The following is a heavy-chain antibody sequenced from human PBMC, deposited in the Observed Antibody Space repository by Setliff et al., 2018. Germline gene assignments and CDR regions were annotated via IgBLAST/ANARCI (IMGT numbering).Heavy chain of an antibody. CDR3: ARMSGFQYIDV. CDR1: GGTFSDYY. J-gene: IGHJ6*03. CDR2: IKHTGST. V-gene: IGHV4-34*01. Sequence: SETLSLTCGASGGTFSDYYWTWIRQPPGKGLEWIGEIKHTGSTNYNPSLKSRVTISVDTSKNQFSLKLMSVTAADTAVYYCARMSGFQYIDVWDKGTTVTVSS. D-gene: IGHD3-3*01.